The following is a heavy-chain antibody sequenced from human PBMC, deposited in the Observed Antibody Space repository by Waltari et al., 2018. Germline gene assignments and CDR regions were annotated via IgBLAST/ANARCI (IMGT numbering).Heavy chain of an antibody. CDR1: GYAFSNHG. CDR2: ISAYDGDT. J-gene: IGHJ4*02. CDR3: ARGSSKQYYDY. Sequence: QVQLVQSGPAVNKPGASVKVSCKAAGYAFSNHGIGWVRQAPGQGLEWMGWISAYDGDTNHAQKVQDRVTMTTDTSTNTAYLELRSLRSDDTAVYYCARGSSKQYYDYWGQGTLVTVSS. D-gene: IGHD2-15*01. V-gene: IGHV1-18*01.